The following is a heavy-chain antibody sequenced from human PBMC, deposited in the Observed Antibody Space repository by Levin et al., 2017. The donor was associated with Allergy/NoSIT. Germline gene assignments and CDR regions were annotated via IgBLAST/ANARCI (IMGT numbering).Heavy chain of an antibody. CDR3: ARTNVDFRSNWFDP. CDR1: GGSISTTNW. Sequence: SETLSLTCAVSGGSISTTNWWSWVRQSPGKGLEWIGEISHSGSTNYNSSLKSRVTISVDKSKNQFSLKLRSLTAADTAVYYCARTNVDFRSNWFDPWGQGTLVTVSS. J-gene: IGHJ5*02. D-gene: IGHD3/OR15-3a*01. V-gene: IGHV4-4*02. CDR2: ISHSGST.